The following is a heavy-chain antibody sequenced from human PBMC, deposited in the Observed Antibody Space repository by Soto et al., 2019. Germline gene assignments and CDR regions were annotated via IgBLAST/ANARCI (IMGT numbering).Heavy chain of an antibody. Sequence: GGSLRLSCAASGFTFSSYSMNWVRQAPGKGLEWVSYISSSSSTIYYADSVKGRFTISRDNAKNSLYLQMNSLRDEDTAVYYCARDFARFGDKDGMDVWGQGTTVTVSS. CDR2: ISSSSSTI. D-gene: IGHD3-10*01. CDR1: GFTFSSYS. J-gene: IGHJ6*02. CDR3: ARDFARFGDKDGMDV. V-gene: IGHV3-48*02.